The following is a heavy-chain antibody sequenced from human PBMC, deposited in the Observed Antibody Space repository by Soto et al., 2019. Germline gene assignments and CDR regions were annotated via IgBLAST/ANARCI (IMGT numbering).Heavy chain of an antibody. CDR1: GYTFTSYY. J-gene: IGHJ3*02. V-gene: IGHV1-46*01. CDR3: ARESLVVAVAATTEIFDI. Sequence: ASVKVSCKASGYTFTSYYMHWVRQAPGQGLEWMGIINPSGGSTSYAQKFQGRVTMTRDTSTSTVYMELSSLRSEDTAVYYCARESLVVAVAATTEIFDIWGQGTMVTVS. CDR2: INPSGGST. D-gene: IGHD2-15*01.